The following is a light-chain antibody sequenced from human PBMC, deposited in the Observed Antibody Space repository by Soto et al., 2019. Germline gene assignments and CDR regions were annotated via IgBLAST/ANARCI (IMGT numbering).Light chain of an antibody. Sequence: DIQMTQSPSTLSASVGDRVTIICRASQSISRWVALYQQKPGKAPQLLSYETAGLESEVASRFRGSGYGTEVTLTISSLQPDDFETYYCQQYDSYPLTFGQGTKVQIK. CDR1: QSISRW. V-gene: IGKV1-5*03. J-gene: IGKJ1*01. CDR3: QQYDSYPLT. CDR2: ETA.